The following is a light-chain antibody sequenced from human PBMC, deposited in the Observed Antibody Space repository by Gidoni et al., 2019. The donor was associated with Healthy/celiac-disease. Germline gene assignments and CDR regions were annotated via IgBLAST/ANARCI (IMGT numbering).Light chain of an antibody. V-gene: IGLV6-57*02. CDR1: SGSIASNY. CDR2: EDN. CDR3: QSYDSSNHGV. Sequence: SVSESPGNTVTISCTSSSGSIASNYVQWYQQRPGSAPTTVIYEDNQRPSGVPDRFSGSIDSSSNSASLTIPGLKTEDEDDYYCQSYDSSNHGVFGGGTKLTVL. J-gene: IGLJ3*02.